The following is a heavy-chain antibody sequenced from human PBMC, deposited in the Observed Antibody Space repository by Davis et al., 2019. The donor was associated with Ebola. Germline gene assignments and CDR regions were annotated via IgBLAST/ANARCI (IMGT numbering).Heavy chain of an antibody. CDR2: IWYDGSNK. CDR1: GFTFSSYG. V-gene: IGHV3-33*01. Sequence: GESLKISCAASGFTFSSYGLHWVRQAPGKGLEWAAVIWYDGSNKYYADSVKGRFTISRDNSKNTLYLQMNSLRAEDTAVYYCAREDYPRGMDVWGQGTTVTVSS. J-gene: IGHJ6*02. D-gene: IGHD4-11*01. CDR3: AREDYPRGMDV.